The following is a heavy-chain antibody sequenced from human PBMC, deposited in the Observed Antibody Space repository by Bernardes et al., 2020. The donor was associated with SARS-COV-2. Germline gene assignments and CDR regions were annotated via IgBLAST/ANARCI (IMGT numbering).Heavy chain of an antibody. Sequence: GESLKISCKGSGYSFTSYWIGWVRQMPGKGLEWMGIIYPGDSDTRYSPSFQGQVTISADKSISTAYLQWSSLKASDTAMYYCARHKSAMVYYYGMDVWGQGTTVTVSS. CDR1: GYSFTSYW. CDR2: IYPGDSDT. J-gene: IGHJ6*02. V-gene: IGHV5-51*01. CDR3: ARHKSAMVYYYGMDV. D-gene: IGHD5-18*01.